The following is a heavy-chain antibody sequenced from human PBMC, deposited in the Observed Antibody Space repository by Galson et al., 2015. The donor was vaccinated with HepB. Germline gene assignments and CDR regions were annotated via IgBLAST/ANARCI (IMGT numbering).Heavy chain of an antibody. V-gene: IGHV3-23*01. CDR2: ISDSGGNT. J-gene: IGHJ4*02. CDR3: AKIYGSGTYSNYPDY. D-gene: IGHD3-10*01. CDR1: GFTFNNYA. Sequence: SLRLSCAASGFTFNNYAMTWVRQAPGKGLEWVSAISDSGGNTYYADSVRGRFTISRDNSKNTLYLQMNSLRAEDTAVYYCAKIYGSGTYSNYPDYWGQGTLVTVSS.